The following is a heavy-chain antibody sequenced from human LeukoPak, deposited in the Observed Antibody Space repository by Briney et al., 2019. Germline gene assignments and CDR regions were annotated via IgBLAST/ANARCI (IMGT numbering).Heavy chain of an antibody. V-gene: IGHV1-69*04. J-gene: IGHJ3*02. CDR3: EALGATPDAFDI. Sequence: SVKVSCKASGGTFSSYAISWVRQAPGQGLEWMGRIIPILGIANYAQKFQGRVTITADKSTSTAYMELSSLRSGDTAVYYCEALGATPDAFDIWGQGTMVTVSS. D-gene: IGHD1-26*01. CDR1: GGTFSSYA. CDR2: IIPILGIA.